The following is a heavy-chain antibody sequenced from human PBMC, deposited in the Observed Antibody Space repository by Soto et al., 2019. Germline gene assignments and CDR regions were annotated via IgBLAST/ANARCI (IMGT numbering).Heavy chain of an antibody. D-gene: IGHD4-17*01. CDR1: GWSFSGYY. Sequence: PXETLSLTCAVDGWSFSGYYWSWIRQPPGKGLEWIGEINHSGSTNYNPSLKSRVTISVDTSKNQFSLKLSSVTAADTAVYYCARDYTTVTQYWYFDLWGRGALVTVSS. J-gene: IGHJ2*01. V-gene: IGHV4-34*01. CDR2: INHSGST. CDR3: ARDYTTVTQYWYFDL.